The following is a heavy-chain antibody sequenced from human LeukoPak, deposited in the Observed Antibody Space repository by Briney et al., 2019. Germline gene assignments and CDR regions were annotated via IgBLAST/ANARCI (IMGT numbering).Heavy chain of an antibody. V-gene: IGHV3-7*01. CDR2: ILPGGKES. CDR1: GFTFSNYW. Sequence: PGGSLRLYCAASGFTFSNYWMTWVRQAPGKGLEWVATILPGGKESYRVDSVKGRFIISRDNAKNSLFLQMNSLRGDDTALYYCMSAHGYWGQGTLVTVSS. CDR3: MSAHGY. J-gene: IGHJ4*02.